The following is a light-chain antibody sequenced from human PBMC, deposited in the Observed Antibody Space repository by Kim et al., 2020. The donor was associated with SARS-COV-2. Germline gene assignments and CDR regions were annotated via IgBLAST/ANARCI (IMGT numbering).Light chain of an antibody. J-gene: IGLJ2*01. CDR2: DVS. V-gene: IGLV2-14*03. CDR3: SSLTSITTLV. CDR1: SSDVGAYNY. Sequence: GQSITISCTGYSSDVGAYNYVSWFQQHPDKAPKLIIFDVSNRPSGVSNRFSGSKSGNTSSLTISGLQAEDEADYYCSSLTSITTLVFGGGTQLTVL.